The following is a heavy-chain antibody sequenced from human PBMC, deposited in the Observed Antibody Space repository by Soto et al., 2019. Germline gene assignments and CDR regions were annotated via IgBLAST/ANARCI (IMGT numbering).Heavy chain of an antibody. Sequence: EVQLVESGGGLVQPGGSLRLSCAASGFPFSNSWMSWVRQAPGKGLVWVSRINGDGSSTNYADSVKGRFTISRDNAMKTLHLQINSLRVEDTAVYYCVRDFRWGQGTVVTVSS. CDR3: VRDFR. CDR2: INGDGSST. V-gene: IGHV3-74*01. J-gene: IGHJ4*02. CDR1: GFPFSNSW.